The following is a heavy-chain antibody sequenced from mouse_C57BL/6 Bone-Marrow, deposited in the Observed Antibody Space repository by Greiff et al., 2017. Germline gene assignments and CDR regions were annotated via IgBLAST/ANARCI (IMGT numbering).Heavy chain of an antibody. V-gene: IGHV1-55*01. D-gene: IGHD4-1*01. J-gene: IGHJ2*01. Sequence: QVQLQQPGAELVKPGASVKMSCKASGYTFTSYWITWVKQRPGQGLEWIGDIYPTSGRTNYNEKFKSNAILTVDTSSNTAYMQLSSLTSEDSAGFYCARSGPLGRSFDYWGQGTTLTVSS. CDR2: IYPTSGRT. CDR3: ARSGPLGRSFDY. CDR1: GYTFTSYW.